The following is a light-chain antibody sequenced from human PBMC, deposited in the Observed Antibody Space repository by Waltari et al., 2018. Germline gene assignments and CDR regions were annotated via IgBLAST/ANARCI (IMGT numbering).Light chain of an antibody. J-gene: IGKJ2*01. V-gene: IGKV2-28*01. CDR2: LVS. CDR1: QSLLHINGYNS. Sequence: DIVMTQSPLSLPVTPGEPASISCRSSQSLLHINGYNSLDCYLQKPGQSPQLLLYLVSNRASGVPDRFTGSGSGTDFTLEISRVEAEDVGIYYCMQSLQTPYTFGQGTKLEIK. CDR3: MQSLQTPYT.